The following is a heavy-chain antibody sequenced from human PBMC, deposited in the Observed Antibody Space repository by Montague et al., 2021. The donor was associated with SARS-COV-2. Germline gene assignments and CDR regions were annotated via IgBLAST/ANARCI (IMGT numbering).Heavy chain of an antibody. Sequence: SETLSLTCTVSGDSISSSSYNWGWIRQPPGKGLEWIGSVHYSGRPYYNPSLKSRVTMYVDTSKNQLSLKLSSVTAADTAVYYCTRHVHMTWPEPSPGFDYWGQGTLVTVSP. V-gene: IGHV4-39*01. D-gene: IGHD1-1*01. J-gene: IGHJ4*02. CDR3: TRHVHMTWPEPSPGFDY. CDR1: GDSISSSSYN. CDR2: VHYSGRP.